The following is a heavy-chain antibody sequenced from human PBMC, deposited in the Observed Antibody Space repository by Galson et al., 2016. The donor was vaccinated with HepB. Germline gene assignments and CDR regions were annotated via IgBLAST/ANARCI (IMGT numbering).Heavy chain of an antibody. J-gene: IGHJ4*02. CDR2: IFWDDTK. V-gene: IGHV2-5*02. CDR1: GFSLFTHGVG. CDR3: AHATYCGGDCYPTYDFDY. Sequence: PALVKPTQTLTLTCSFSGFSLFTHGVGVGWIRQPLGKALEWLSLIFWDDTKRYSPSLKSRLTVTKGTSEDQVVLTLTNTDPADTATYFCAHATYCGGDCYPTYDFDYWGQGTLVTVSS. D-gene: IGHD2-21*01.